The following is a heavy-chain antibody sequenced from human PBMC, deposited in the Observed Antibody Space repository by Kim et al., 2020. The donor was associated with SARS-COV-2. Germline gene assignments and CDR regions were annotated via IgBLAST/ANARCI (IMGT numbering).Heavy chain of an antibody. CDR3: ARSPTPGVGLRGW. CDR2: INTNTGNP. J-gene: IGHJ4*02. D-gene: IGHD6-19*01. Sequence: ASVKVSCRASGYTFSSYALNWLRQAPGQGLEWMGWINTNTGNPTYAQGVTGRFVFSLDISVTTAYLQISSLEADDTAVYYCARSPTPGVGLRGWWGQGTL. CDR1: GYTFSSYA. V-gene: IGHV7-4-1*02.